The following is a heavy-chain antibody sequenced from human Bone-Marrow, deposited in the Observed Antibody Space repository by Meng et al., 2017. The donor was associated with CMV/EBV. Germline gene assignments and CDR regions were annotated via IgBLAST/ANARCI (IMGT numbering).Heavy chain of an antibody. Sequence: GSLRLSCTVSGGSISSSSYYWGWIRQPPGKGLEWIGSIYYSGSTYYNPSLKSRVTISVDTSKNQFSLKLSSVTAADTAVYYCARRAATDPYYFDYCGQGTLVTVSS. CDR3: ARRAATDPYYFDY. J-gene: IGHJ4*02. CDR1: GGSISSSSYY. V-gene: IGHV4-39*01. CDR2: IYYSGST.